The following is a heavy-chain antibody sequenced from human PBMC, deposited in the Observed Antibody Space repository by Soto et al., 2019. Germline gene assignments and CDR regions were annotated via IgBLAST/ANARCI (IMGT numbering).Heavy chain of an antibody. CDR2: IIPIFGTA. CDR3: ALTRYGHYYGSGSPPPSYYYYGIDV. J-gene: IGHJ6*02. V-gene: IGHV1-69*01. D-gene: IGHD3-10*01. CDR1: GGTFSSYA. Sequence: QVQLVQSGAEVKKPGSSVKVSCKASGGTFSSYAISWVRQAPGQGLEWMGGIIPIFGTANYAQKFQGRVTITANESTTTDYMELSSRRYGDTAGNYCALTRYGHYYGSGSPPPSYYYYGIDVWGQGTTVTVSS.